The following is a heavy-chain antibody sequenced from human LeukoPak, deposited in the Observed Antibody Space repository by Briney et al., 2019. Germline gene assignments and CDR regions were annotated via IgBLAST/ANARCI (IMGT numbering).Heavy chain of an antibody. CDR1: GFTFSHFA. J-gene: IGHJ4*02. CDR2: ISYDGNDK. D-gene: IGHD6-13*01. Sequence: GSLRPSCAASGFTFSHFAMPWIRQAPGKGLEWVTVISYDGNDKYYADSVKGRFTISRDNSKNTLYLQMNSLRAEDTAVYYCAREQQLRYYFDYWGQGTLVTVSS. CDR3: AREQQLRYYFDY. V-gene: IGHV3-30*07.